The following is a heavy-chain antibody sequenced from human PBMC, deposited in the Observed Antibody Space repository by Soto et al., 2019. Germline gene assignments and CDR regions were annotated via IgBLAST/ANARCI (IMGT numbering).Heavy chain of an antibody. Sequence: EVQLVESGGGLVQPGGSLRLSCAASGFTFSNYWMNWVRQAPGKGLEWVANIKEDGSEKYYVDSVKGRFSISRDNAKNSLSLQMNSRRAEDTAVYYCTRAGAWGQGTLVTVSS. J-gene: IGHJ5*02. CDR2: IKEDGSEK. CDR3: TRAGA. V-gene: IGHV3-7*01. CDR1: GFTFSNYW.